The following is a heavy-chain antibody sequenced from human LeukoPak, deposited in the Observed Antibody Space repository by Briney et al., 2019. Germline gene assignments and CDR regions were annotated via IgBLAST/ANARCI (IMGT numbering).Heavy chain of an antibody. V-gene: IGHV1-18*01. CDR2: ISAYNGNT. CDR1: GYTFTSYG. CDR3: ARRRYYYDSSGYFRAPHYYGMDV. D-gene: IGHD3-22*01. J-gene: IGHJ6*02. Sequence: ASVTVSCTASGYTFTSYGISWVRQAPGQGLEWMGWISAYNGNTNYAQKLQGRVTMTTDTSTSTAYMELRSLRSDDTAVYYCARRRYYYDSSGYFRAPHYYGMDVWGQGTTVTVSS.